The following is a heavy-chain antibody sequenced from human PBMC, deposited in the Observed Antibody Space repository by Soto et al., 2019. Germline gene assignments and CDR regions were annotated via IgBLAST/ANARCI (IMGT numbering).Heavy chain of an antibody. CDR1: GGSMSSYY. D-gene: IGHD3-3*01. CDR2: VYSSGGT. Sequence: SETLSLTCTVSGGSMSSYYWTWIRQPAGKGLGWIGRVYSSGGTHYNPSLKSRVTISLDTSKDQFSLRLLSVTDADTAVYYCARGQRFSDWFDPWGQGTLVTVSS. CDR3: ARGQRFSDWFDP. V-gene: IGHV4-4*07. J-gene: IGHJ5*02.